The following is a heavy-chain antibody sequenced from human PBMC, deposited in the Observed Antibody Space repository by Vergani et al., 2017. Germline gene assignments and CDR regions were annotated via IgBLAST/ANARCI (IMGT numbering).Heavy chain of an antibody. CDR1: GLTFSDSE. V-gene: IGHV3-73*02. D-gene: IGHD3/OR15-3a*01. CDR2: IRDKAYNYAT. Sequence: EVHLVESGGGLVQPGESLKLSCAPSGLTFSDSEIHWVRQTSGKGLEWIGRIRDKAYNYATVYAVSVKGRFTISRDDSKKTAYLQMNGLTTEDTAVYYCFYDFWAGYDSGDVWGKGTTVTVSS. J-gene: IGHJ6*04. CDR3: FYDFWAGYDSGDV.